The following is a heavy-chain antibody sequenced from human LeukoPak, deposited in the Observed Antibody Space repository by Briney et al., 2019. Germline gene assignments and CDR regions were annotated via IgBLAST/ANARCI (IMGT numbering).Heavy chain of an antibody. CDR1: GYSFNGYY. Sequence: ASVKVSCKASGYSFNGYYNHWVRQAPGQGPEWMGWISPNSGDTNYEPKFQGRVTMTRDTSISTAYMELSRLISDDTAEYYCARVLASGHSPLLYWGHGTLVTVSS. CDR3: ARVLASGHSPLLY. D-gene: IGHD3-22*01. V-gene: IGHV1-2*02. CDR2: ISPNSGDT. J-gene: IGHJ4*01.